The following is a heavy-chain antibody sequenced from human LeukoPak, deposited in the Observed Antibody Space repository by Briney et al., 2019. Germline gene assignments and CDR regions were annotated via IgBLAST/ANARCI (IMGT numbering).Heavy chain of an antibody. CDR3: VREGGYYGSGRTHYYYYMDV. CDR1: GFTFSSYS. D-gene: IGHD3-10*01. Sequence: GGSLRLSCAASGFTFSSYSMNWVRQAPGKGLEWVSSISSSSSYIFYADSVKGRFTISRDNAKNSLYLQMNSLKAEDTAVYYCVREGGYYGSGRTHYYYYMDVWGKGTTVTVSS. V-gene: IGHV3-21*01. CDR2: ISSSSSYI. J-gene: IGHJ6*03.